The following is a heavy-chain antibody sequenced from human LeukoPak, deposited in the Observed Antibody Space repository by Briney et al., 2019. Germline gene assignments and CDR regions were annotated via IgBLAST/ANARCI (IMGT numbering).Heavy chain of an antibody. CDR1: GGPLTTYY. CDR2: FYYSGGP. Sequence: SETLSLTCTVSGGPLTTYYWSWIRQPPGKGLEWIGYFYYSGGPNYNPSLKSRVTISADTSRNQFSLKLSSVTAADSAVYYCAKSLQGDYYYYGMDVWGQGTTVTVSS. J-gene: IGHJ6*02. CDR3: AKSLQGDYYYYGMDV. V-gene: IGHV4-59*01.